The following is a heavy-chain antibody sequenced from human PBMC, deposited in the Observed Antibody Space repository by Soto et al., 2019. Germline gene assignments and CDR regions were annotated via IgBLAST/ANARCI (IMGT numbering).Heavy chain of an antibody. CDR1: GYTFTSYY. CDR2: INPSGGST. J-gene: IGHJ2*01. D-gene: IGHD4-17*01. CDR3: AGEPTTGAVDHWYFDL. Sequence: QVQLVQSGAEVKKPGASVKVSCKASGYTFTSYYMHWVRQAPGQGLEWMGIINPSGGSTSYAQKFQGGVTMTRDTPPSTGDMELSSLGSEDTAVYYCAGEPTTGAVDHWYFDLWGRGTLVTVSS. V-gene: IGHV1-46*01.